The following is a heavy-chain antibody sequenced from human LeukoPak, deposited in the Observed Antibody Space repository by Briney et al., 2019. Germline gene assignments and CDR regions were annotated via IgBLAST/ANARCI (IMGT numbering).Heavy chain of an antibody. V-gene: IGHV3-21*01. Sequence: PGGSLRLSCAASGFTFSSYSMNWVRQAPGKGLEWVSSISSSSSYIYYADSVKGRFTISRDNAKNSLYLQMNSLRAEDTAVYYCASGGNSSSWYYYYYYYMDVWGKGTTVTISS. CDR3: ASGGNSSSWYYYYYYYMDV. D-gene: IGHD6-13*01. J-gene: IGHJ6*03. CDR2: ISSSSSYI. CDR1: GFTFSSYS.